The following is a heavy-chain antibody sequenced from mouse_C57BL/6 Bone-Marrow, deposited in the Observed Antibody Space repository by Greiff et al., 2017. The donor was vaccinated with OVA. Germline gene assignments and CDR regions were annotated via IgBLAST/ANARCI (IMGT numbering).Heavy chain of an antibody. CDR2: ISYDGSN. V-gene: IGHV3-6*01. CDR1: GYSITSGYY. J-gene: IGHJ1*03. D-gene: IGHD1-1*01. CDR3: ARDTTVVAKGYFDV. Sequence: ESGPGLVKPSQSLSLTCSVTGYSITSGYYWNWIRQFPGNKLEWMGYISYDGSNNYNPSLKNRISITRDTSKNQFFLKLNSVTTEDTATYYCARDTTVVAKGYFDVWGTGTTVTVSS.